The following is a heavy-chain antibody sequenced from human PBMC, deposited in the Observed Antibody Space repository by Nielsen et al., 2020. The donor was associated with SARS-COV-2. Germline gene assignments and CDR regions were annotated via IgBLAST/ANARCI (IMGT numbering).Heavy chain of an antibody. CDR3: ARAYHNYYYAMDV. J-gene: IGHJ6*02. CDR1: GFTFSSYS. CDR2: ISISSSSF. Sequence: GGSLRLSCAASGFTFSSYSMNWVRQAPGKGLEWVSSISISSSSFYYTDSVRGRFTISRDNAKSSLYLQLTSLRAEDTAVYYCARAYHNYYYAMDVWGHGTTVTVSS. D-gene: IGHD1-14*01. V-gene: IGHV3-21*01.